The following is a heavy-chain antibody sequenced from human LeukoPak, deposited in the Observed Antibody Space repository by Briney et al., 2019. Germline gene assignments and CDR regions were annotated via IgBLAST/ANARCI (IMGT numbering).Heavy chain of an antibody. Sequence: GGSLRLSCAASGFTFSDYYMSWIRQAPGKGLEWVSYISSSGSTIYYADSVKGRFTISRDNAKNSLYLQMNSLRAEDTAVYYCARISLGYCSSTSCYRGAFDIWGQGTMVTVSS. CDR1: GFTFSDYY. V-gene: IGHV3-11*01. J-gene: IGHJ3*02. D-gene: IGHD2-2*02. CDR3: ARISLGYCSSTSCYRGAFDI. CDR2: ISSSGSTI.